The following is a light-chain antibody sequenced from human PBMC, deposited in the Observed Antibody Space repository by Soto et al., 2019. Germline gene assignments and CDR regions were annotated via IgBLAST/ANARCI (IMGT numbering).Light chain of an antibody. CDR2: EAT. CDR1: SSDIGTYNL. CDR3: CSYAGGSTLV. Sequence: QYALTQPASVSVSPGQSITISCTGTSSDIGTYNLVSWYQHHPGNAPKLMIYEATKRPSGVSSRFSGSKSGNTAYLTISGLQTEDEADYYCCSYAGGSTLVFGGGTKLTVL. V-gene: IGLV2-23*01. J-gene: IGLJ3*02.